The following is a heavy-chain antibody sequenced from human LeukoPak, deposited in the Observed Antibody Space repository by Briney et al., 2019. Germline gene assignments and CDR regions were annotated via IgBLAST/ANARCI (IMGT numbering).Heavy chain of an antibody. Sequence: GGSLRLSCAAPGFTFSSYWVHRVRQAPGKGLVWVSRLNSDGRSTNYADSVKSPFTISRDNTQNTLYLQKNSVRAENTAVYFCARDPRTSFYYWGQRTLVTVSS. CDR2: LNSDGRST. CDR1: GFTFSSYW. CDR3: ARDPRTSFYY. V-gene: IGHV3-74*01. D-gene: IGHD2-2*01. J-gene: IGHJ4*02.